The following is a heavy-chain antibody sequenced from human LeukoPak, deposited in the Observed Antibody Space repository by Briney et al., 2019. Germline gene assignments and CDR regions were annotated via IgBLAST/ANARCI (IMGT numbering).Heavy chain of an antibody. V-gene: IGHV3-7*01. CDR3: ARRYSSSWYPPYFDY. CDR1: GFTFSSYW. D-gene: IGHD6-13*01. CDR2: IKQDGSEK. J-gene: IGHJ4*02. Sequence: GGSLRLSCAASGFTFSSYWMSWVRQAPGKGLEWVANIKQDGSEKYYVDSVKGRFTISRDNAKNSLYLQMNSLRAEDTAVYYCARRYSSSWYPPYFDYWGQGTPVTVSS.